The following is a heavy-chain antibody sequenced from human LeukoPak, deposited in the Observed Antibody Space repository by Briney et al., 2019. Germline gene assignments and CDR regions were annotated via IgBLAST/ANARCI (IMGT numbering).Heavy chain of an antibody. Sequence: GGSLRLSCAASGFTFDDYAMHWVRQAPGKGLEWVSGISWNSGSIGYADSVKGRFTVSRDNSKNTLYLQMSSLRAEDTAVYYCARDDVVTTTPSPTFDYWGQGTLVTVSS. CDR1: GFTFDDYA. J-gene: IGHJ4*02. D-gene: IGHD2-21*02. V-gene: IGHV3-9*01. CDR3: ARDDVVTTTPSPTFDY. CDR2: ISWNSGSI.